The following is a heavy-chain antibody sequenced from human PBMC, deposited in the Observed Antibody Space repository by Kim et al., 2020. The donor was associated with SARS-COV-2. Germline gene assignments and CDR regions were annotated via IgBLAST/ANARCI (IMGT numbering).Heavy chain of an antibody. D-gene: IGHD1-26*01. J-gene: IGHJ4*02. CDR3: ARLWTDTGSYFCFDY. CDR1: GDSITTRNW. CDR2: IYHSGNT. V-gene: IGHV4-4*02. Sequence: SETLSLTCAVSGDSITTRNWWSWVRQPPGKGLEWIGEIYHSGNTNYNPSLKSRVSISVDKSKNQFSLNLSSVTAADTAVYYCARLWTDTGSYFCFDYWGQGSPVTV.